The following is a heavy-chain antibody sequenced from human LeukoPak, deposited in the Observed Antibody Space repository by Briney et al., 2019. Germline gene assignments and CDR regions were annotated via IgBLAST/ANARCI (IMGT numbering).Heavy chain of an antibody. CDR1: GFTVSSNY. CDR3: ARNTYFDILTGYSVAYYFDY. V-gene: IGHV3-66*01. D-gene: IGHD3-9*01. CDR2: IYSGGST. Sequence: GGSLRLPCAASGFTVSSNYMSRVRQAPGKGLEWVSVIYSGGSTYYADSVKGRFTISRDNSKNTLYLQMNNLRAEDTAVYYCARNTYFDILTGYSVAYYFDYWGQGTLVTVSS. J-gene: IGHJ4*02.